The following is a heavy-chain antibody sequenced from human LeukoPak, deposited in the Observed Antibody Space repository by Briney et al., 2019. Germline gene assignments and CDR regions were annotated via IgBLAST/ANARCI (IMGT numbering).Heavy chain of an antibody. J-gene: IGHJ5*02. Sequence: SETLSLPCTVSGGSISSYYWSWLRQPPGKGLEWIGYISYSGSTNYNPSLKSRVTISVDTSKKQFSLKLNSVTAADTAVYYCVRDGGYSSGWYGNNWFDPWGQGTLVTVSS. D-gene: IGHD6-19*01. CDR2: ISYSGST. CDR1: GGSISSYY. CDR3: VRDGGYSSGWYGNNWFDP. V-gene: IGHV4-59*01.